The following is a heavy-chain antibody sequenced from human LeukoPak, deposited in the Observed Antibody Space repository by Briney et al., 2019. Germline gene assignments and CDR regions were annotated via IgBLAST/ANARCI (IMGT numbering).Heavy chain of an antibody. J-gene: IGHJ4*02. V-gene: IGHV3-48*04. Sequence: GGSLRLSCAASGFIFNDYSMNWVRQAPGKGLEWISYIGIDSGNTKYADSVKGRFTISGDNAKSSLYLQMNSLRVEDTALYDLARDHNYAFDNWGQGTLVTVSS. D-gene: IGHD4-11*01. CDR2: IGIDSGNT. CDR3: ARDHNYAFDN. CDR1: GFIFNDYS.